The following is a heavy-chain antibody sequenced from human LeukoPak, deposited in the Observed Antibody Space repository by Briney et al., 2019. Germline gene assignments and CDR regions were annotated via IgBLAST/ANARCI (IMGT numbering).Heavy chain of an antibody. CDR3: ASGTYHSDPRDGLYLKYFDY. Sequence: RASVKVSCKASGYTFTNYGISWVRQAPGQGLEWMGWISAYNGNTNYAQILQGRATMTTDTSTSTAYMELRSLRSDDTAVYYCASGTYHSDPRDGLYLKYFDYWGQGTLVTVFS. D-gene: IGHD5-24*01. CDR1: GYTFTNYG. CDR2: ISAYNGNT. V-gene: IGHV1-18*01. J-gene: IGHJ4*02.